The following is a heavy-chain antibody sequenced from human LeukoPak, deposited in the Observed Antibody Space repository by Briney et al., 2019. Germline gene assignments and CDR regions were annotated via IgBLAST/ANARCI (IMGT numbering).Heavy chain of an antibody. V-gene: IGHV3-30-3*01. D-gene: IGHD3-22*01. CDR2: ISYDGSNK. CDR3: AKDRYYYDSSGYYSPPY. Sequence: GGSLRLSCAASGFTFSSYAMHWVRQAPGKGLEWVAVISYDGSNKYYADSVKGRFTISRDNSKNALYLQMNSLRADDTAVYYCAKDRYYYDSSGYYSPPYWGQGTLVTVSS. CDR1: GFTFSSYA. J-gene: IGHJ4*02.